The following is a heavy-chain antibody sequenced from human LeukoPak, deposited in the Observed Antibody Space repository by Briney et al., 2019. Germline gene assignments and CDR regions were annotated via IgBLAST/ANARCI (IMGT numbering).Heavy chain of an antibody. D-gene: IGHD3-22*01. CDR2: IYYSGST. CDR3: ASLTYYYDSSGYYYRAIDY. Sequence: SETLSLTCAVYGGSFSGYYWSWIRQPPGKGLEWIGSIYYSGSTYYSPSLKSRVTISVDTSKNQFSLKLSSVTAADTAVYYCASLTYYYDSSGYYYRAIDYWGQGTLVTVSS. CDR1: GGSFSGYY. V-gene: IGHV4-34*01. J-gene: IGHJ4*02.